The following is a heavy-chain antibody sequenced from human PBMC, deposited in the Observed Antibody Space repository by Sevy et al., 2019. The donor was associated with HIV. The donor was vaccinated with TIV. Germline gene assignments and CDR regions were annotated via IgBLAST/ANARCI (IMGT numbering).Heavy chain of an antibody. CDR1: GFTFSSYG. J-gene: IGHJ4*02. Sequence: GGSLRLSCAASGFTFSSYGMHWVRQAPGKGLEWVAVIWYDGSNKYYADSVKGRFTISRDNSKNTLYLQMNSLRAEDTAVYYCARAGIAAAGAFDYWGQRTLVTVSS. V-gene: IGHV3-33*01. CDR3: ARAGIAAAGAFDY. CDR2: IWYDGSNK. D-gene: IGHD6-13*01.